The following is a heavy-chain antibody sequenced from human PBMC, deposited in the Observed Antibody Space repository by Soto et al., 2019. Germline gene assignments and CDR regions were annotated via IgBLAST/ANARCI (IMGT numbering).Heavy chain of an antibody. CDR3: AREGEMGYFDL. V-gene: IGHV3-33*01. CDR1: GFTFSSYG. CDR2: IWYDGSNK. D-gene: IGHD3-10*01. J-gene: IGHJ2*01. Sequence: QVQLVESGGGVVQPGRSLRLSCAASGFTFSSYGMHWVRQAPGKGLEWVAVIWYDGSNKYYADSVKGRFTISRDNSKNTLYLQMNSLRAEDTAVYYCAREGEMGYFDLWGRGTLVTVSS.